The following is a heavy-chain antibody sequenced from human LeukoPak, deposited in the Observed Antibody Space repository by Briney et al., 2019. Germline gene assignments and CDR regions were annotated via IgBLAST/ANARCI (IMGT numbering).Heavy chain of an antibody. V-gene: IGHV4-39*01. CDR3: ARHARGGLTFFYYMDV. D-gene: IGHD3-16*01. CDR2: IYYSGST. CDR1: GGSISSSSYY. J-gene: IGHJ6*03. Sequence: SSETLSLTCTVSGGSISSSSYYWGWIRQPPGKGLEWIGSIYYSGSTYYNPSLKSRVTISIDTSKNHFSLRLSSVTAADTAVYYCARHARGGLTFFYYMDVWGKGTTVTVSS.